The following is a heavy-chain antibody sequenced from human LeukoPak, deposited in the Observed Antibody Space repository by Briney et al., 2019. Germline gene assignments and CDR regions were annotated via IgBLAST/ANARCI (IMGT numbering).Heavy chain of an antibody. CDR1: GYTFTSYA. D-gene: IGHD5-18*01. V-gene: IGHV7-4-1*02. CDR2: INTNTGDP. CDR3: ARGIQLWPPYYFDY. Sequence: ASVKVSCKASGYTFTSYAMNWVRQAPGQGLEWMGWINTNTGDPTYAQGFTGRFVFSLDTSVSTAYLRISSLKAEDTAVYYCARGIQLWPPYYFDYWGQGTLVTVSS. J-gene: IGHJ4*02.